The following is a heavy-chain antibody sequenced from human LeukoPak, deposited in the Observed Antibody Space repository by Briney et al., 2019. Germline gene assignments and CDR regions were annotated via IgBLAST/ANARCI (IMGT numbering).Heavy chain of an antibody. CDR3: AREQYSSSWYESTDYYYGMDV. CDR1: GFTFSSYW. V-gene: IGHV3-7*01. J-gene: IGHJ6*02. D-gene: IGHD6-13*01. Sequence: PGGSLRLSCAASGFTFSSYWMSWVRQAPGKGLEWVANIKQDGSEKYYVDSVKGRFTISRDNAKNSLYLQMNSLRAEDTAVYYCAREQYSSSWYESTDYYYGMDVWSQGTTVTVSS. CDR2: IKQDGSEK.